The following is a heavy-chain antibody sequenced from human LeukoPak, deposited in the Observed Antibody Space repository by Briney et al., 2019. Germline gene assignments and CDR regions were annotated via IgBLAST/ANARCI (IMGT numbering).Heavy chain of an antibody. Sequence: ASVKVSCKASGYTFTGYYMHWVRQAPGQGLEWMGWINPNSGGTNYAQKFQGRVTMTRDTSISTAYMELSRLRSDDTAVYYCARDRRYCSGGSCRNWFDPWGQGTLVTVSS. D-gene: IGHD2-15*01. V-gene: IGHV1-2*02. CDR2: INPNSGGT. CDR1: GYTFTGYY. J-gene: IGHJ5*02. CDR3: ARDRRYCSGGSCRNWFDP.